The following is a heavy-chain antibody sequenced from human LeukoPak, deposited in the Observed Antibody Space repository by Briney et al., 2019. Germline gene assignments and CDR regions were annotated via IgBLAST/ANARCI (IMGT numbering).Heavy chain of an antibody. D-gene: IGHD5-18*01. CDR3: AKDGDTAMVMVY. CDR1: GFTFSDYY. V-gene: IGHV3-11*01. J-gene: IGHJ4*02. CDR2: ISSSGSTI. Sequence: GGSLRLSCAASGFTFSDYYMSWIRQAPGKGLEWVSYISSSGSTIYYADSMKGRFTISRDNAKNSLYLQMNSLRAEDTAVYYCAKDGDTAMVMVYWGQGTLVTVSS.